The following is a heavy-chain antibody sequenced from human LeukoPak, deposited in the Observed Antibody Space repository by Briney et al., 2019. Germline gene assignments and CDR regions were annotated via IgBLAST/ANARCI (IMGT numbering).Heavy chain of an antibody. CDR1: GFTLTTYA. V-gene: IGHV3-74*01. CDR2: LTADGSST. CDR3: PRAQLGTPTDC. Sequence: GGSLRLSCAASGFTLTTYAMYWVRQAPGKGLVWVSRLTADGSSTIYADSVMGRFTVSRDIAKNTLYLEMNSLRAEATAVYYCPRAQLGTPTDCWGQGTLATVSS. J-gene: IGHJ4*02. D-gene: IGHD1-26*01.